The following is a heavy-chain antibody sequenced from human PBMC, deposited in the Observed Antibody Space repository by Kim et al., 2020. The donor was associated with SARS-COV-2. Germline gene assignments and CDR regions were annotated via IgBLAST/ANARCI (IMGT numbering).Heavy chain of an antibody. CDR3: ARDRAVGATDY. CDR2: ISAYNGNT. Sequence: ASVKVSCKASGYTFITYAISWVRQAPGQGLEWMGWISAYNGNTSYAQKLQGRVTMTTDTSTSTVYMELRSLRSDDTAVYYCARDRAVGATDYWGQGTLVTVSS. D-gene: IGHD1-26*01. J-gene: IGHJ4*02. CDR1: GYTFITYA. V-gene: IGHV1-18*01.